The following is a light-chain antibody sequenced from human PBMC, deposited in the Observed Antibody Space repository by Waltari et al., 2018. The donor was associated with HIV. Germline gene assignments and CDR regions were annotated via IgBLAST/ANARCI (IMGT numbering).Light chain of an antibody. Sequence: QSVLTQPPSASGTPGQRVTISCSGSNSNIGNNPVEWYQQLPGTAPKLLIYSNNQRPSWVPDRFSGSKSGTSGSLAISGLQSEDEADYYCGAWDDSLHGPLFGGGTKLTVL. CDR1: NSNIGNNP. V-gene: IGLV1-44*01. J-gene: IGLJ2*01. CDR2: SNN. CDR3: GAWDDSLHGPL.